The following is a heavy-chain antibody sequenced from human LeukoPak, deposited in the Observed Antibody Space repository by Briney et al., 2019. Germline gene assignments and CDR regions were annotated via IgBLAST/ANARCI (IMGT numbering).Heavy chain of an antibody. CDR2: SGGTT. V-gene: IGHV3-53*01. D-gene: IGHD3-10*01. CDR3: TTAAFYYGSGSYYTFDY. J-gene: IGHJ4*02. Sequence: SGGTTYYADSVKGRFTISRDNSKNTLYLQMNSLKTEDTAVYYCTTAAFYYGSGSYYTFDYWGQGTLVTVSS.